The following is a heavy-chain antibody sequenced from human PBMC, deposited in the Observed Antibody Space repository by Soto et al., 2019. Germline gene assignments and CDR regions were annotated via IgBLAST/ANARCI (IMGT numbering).Heavy chain of an antibody. J-gene: IGHJ6*02. CDR1: GFTFGDYA. V-gene: IGHV3-49*03. CDR2: IRSKAYGGTT. CDR3: TRLGGEITIFGVVRMDV. D-gene: IGHD3-3*01. Sequence: PGGSLRLSCTASGFTFGDYAMSWFRQAPGKGLEWVGFIRSKAYGGTTEYAASVKGRFTISRDDSKSIAYLQMNSLKTEDTAVYYCTRLGGEITIFGVVRMDVWGQGTTVTVSS.